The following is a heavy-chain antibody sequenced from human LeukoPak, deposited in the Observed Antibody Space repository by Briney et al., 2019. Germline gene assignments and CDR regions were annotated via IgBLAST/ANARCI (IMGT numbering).Heavy chain of an antibody. CDR3: ARGARDGDYFYFDY. CDR1: GGPFSGYY. Sequence: SETLSLTCAVYGGPFSGYYWSWTRQPPGKGPEWIGEIHHSGSTNYNPSLKSRVTISVDTSKNQFSLKLSSVTAADTAVYYCARGARDGDYFYFDYWGQGTLVSVSS. CDR2: IHHSGST. D-gene: IGHD4-17*01. J-gene: IGHJ4*02. V-gene: IGHV4-34*01.